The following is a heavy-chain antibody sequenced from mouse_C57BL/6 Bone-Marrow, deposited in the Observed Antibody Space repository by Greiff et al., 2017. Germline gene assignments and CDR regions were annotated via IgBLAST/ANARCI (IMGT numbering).Heavy chain of an antibody. CDR1: GYSFTGYY. CDR2: IYPYNGVS. D-gene: IGHD2-5*01. J-gene: IGHJ4*01. V-gene: IGHV1-31*01. CDR3: ARWGSYYSNYGAMDY. Sequence: VQLQQSGPELVKPGASVKISCKASGYSFTGYYMHWVKQSHGNILDWIGYIYPYNGVSSYNQKFKGKATLTVDKSSSTAYMELRSLTSEDSAVYYCARWGSYYSNYGAMDYWGQGTSVTVSS.